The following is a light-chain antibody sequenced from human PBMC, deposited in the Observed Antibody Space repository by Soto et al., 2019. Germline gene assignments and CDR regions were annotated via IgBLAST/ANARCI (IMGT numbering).Light chain of an antibody. CDR1: QTISSW. CDR2: KAS. CDR3: QQYNNYPWT. V-gene: IGKV1-5*03. Sequence: DIQMTQSPSTLSGSVGDRVTITCRASQTISSWLAWYQQKPGKAPKLLIYKASTLKSGVPSRFSGSGSGAEFTLTISSLQPDDFGSYYCQQYNNYPWTFRQGTKVDIK. J-gene: IGKJ1*01.